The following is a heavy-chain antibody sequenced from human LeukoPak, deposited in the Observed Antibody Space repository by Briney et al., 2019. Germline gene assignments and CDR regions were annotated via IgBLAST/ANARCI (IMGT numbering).Heavy chain of an antibody. CDR2: VSAYNGKT. Sequence: ASVTVSCKASGYTFTSSYINWVRQAPGQGLEWMGWVSAYNGKTSYVQNFQGRVTMTTDSSTNTAYMDLTSLTSDDTAVYYCARGGTYYLCIDYWGQGTLVTVSS. D-gene: IGHD1-26*01. CDR3: ARGGTYYLCIDY. J-gene: IGHJ4*02. V-gene: IGHV1-18*01. CDR1: GYTFTSSY.